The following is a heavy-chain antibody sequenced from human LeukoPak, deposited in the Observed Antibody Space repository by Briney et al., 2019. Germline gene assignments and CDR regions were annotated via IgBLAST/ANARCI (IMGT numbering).Heavy chain of an antibody. CDR1: GFTFSNAW. Sequence: SGGSLRLSCAASGFTFSNAWMSWVRQAPGKGLEWVSAISGSGGSTYYADSVKGRFTISRDNSKNTLYLQMNSLRAEDTAVYYCAKDQFEYYDSSGYPSYYYYGMDVWGQGTTVTVSS. CDR3: AKDQFEYYDSSGYPSYYYYGMDV. J-gene: IGHJ6*02. D-gene: IGHD3-22*01. V-gene: IGHV3-23*01. CDR2: ISGSGGST.